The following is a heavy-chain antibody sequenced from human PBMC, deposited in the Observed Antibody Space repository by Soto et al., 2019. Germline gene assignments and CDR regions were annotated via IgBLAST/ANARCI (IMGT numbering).Heavy chain of an antibody. CDR2: VNHRGET. CDR1: GGSFTGYV. CDR3: ARGKRMQLRLKSYFDT. Sequence: SETLSLTGAVCGGSFTGYVWSWIRHSPGKGLEWIGEVNHRGETNYSPSLKSRLTISGDTSKNHISLKLSSVTAADTAVYYCARGKRMQLRLKSYFDTLGQGTPVAVCS. D-gene: IGHD4-17*01. V-gene: IGHV4-34*01. J-gene: IGHJ4*02.